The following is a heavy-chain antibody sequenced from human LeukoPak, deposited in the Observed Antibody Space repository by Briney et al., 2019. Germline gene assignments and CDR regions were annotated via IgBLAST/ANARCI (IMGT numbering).Heavy chain of an antibody. CDR2: IFHSGTT. J-gene: IGHJ2*01. CDR3: AGILRNWYFDV. Sequence: SETLSLTRTVSGDSIRSHYWNWIRQAPGKGMEWIGYIFHSGTTNYNPSLKSRVTISVDRSKNQFSLNLNSVTAADTAVYYCAGILRNWYFDVWGRGTPVTVSS. CDR1: GDSIRSHY. D-gene: IGHD3-3*02. V-gene: IGHV4-59*11.